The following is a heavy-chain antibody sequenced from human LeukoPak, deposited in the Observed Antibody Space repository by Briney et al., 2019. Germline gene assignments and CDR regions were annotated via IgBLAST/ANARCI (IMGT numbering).Heavy chain of an antibody. J-gene: IGHJ6*02. D-gene: IGHD6-13*01. Sequence: SVNVSCKASGGTFSSYAISWVRQAPGQGLEWMGRIIPIFGVPNYAQKFQGRVTITADKSTSTAYMELSSLRSEDTAVYYCARYYGPDSSSAMDVWGQGTTVSVSS. CDR1: GGTFSSYA. CDR2: IIPIFGVP. V-gene: IGHV1-69*04. CDR3: ARYYGPDSSSAMDV.